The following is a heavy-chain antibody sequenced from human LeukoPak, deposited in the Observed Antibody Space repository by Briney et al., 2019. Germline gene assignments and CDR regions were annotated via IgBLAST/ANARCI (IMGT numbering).Heavy chain of an antibody. CDR1: GGTFSSYA. Sequence: ASVKVSCKASGGTFSSYAISWVRQAPGQGLEWMGGIIPNFGTANYAQKFQGRVTITADESTSTAYMELSSLRSEDTAVYYCAGGATYCSSTSCYAGWFDPWGQGTLVTVSS. V-gene: IGHV1-69*13. CDR2: IIPNFGTA. D-gene: IGHD2-2*01. CDR3: AGGATYCSSTSCYAGWFDP. J-gene: IGHJ5*02.